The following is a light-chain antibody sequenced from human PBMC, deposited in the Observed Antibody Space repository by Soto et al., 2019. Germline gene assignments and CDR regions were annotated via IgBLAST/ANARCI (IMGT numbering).Light chain of an antibody. V-gene: IGKV3-20*01. CDR2: GAS. Sequence: EIVLTQSPGTLSLSPEASANLSCRASQSVTANFVAWYQQKVGRGPRLLIDGASNRATGVSDRFTGSGSGTDFTLTINKLEPGDFAVFYCQQYGNSPLTFGGGTKVDIK. CDR3: QQYGNSPLT. J-gene: IGKJ4*01. CDR1: QSVTANF.